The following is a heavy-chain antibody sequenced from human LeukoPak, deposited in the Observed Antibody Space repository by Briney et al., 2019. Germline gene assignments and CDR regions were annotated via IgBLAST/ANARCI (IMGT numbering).Heavy chain of an antibody. D-gene: IGHD2-15*01. Sequence: PSETPSLTCPVSGGSISSYYWSWIRQPAGRELEWIGRIYTSGSTNYNPSLKSRVTMSVDTSKNQFSLKLSSVPAADTAVYYCAKEPLVLAATFDYWGEGSLVTVSS. V-gene: IGHV4-4*07. CDR1: GGSISSYY. CDR2: IYTSGST. CDR3: AKEPLVLAATFDY. J-gene: IGHJ4*02.